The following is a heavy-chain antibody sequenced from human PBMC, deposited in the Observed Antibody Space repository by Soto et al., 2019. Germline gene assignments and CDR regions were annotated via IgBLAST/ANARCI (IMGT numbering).Heavy chain of an antibody. CDR1: GDRFTDYY. CDR2: INPNSGVT. Sequence: QVQLVQSGAEVKEPGASVTVSCRASGDRFTDYYMHWVRQAPGQGLEWMGWINPNSGVTKYAQKFQGWATMTRDTSIRTVDMQLSRLGFDDTAIYYCARESGGATATLDYYYFYMDVWGTGTTVTVSS. CDR3: ARESGGATATLDYYYFYMDV. D-gene: IGHD5-12*01. J-gene: IGHJ6*03. V-gene: IGHV1-2*04.